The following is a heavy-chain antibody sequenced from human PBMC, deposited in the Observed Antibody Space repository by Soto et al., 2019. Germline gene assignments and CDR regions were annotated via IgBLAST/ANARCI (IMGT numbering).Heavy chain of an antibody. V-gene: IGHV1-69*12. CDR2: IIPIFGTA. Sequence: QVQLVQSGAEVKKPGSSVKVSCKASGGTFSSYAISWVRQAPGQGLEWMGGIIPIFGTANYAQKFQGRVTITADESTSKAYMELRSLRSEDTAVYYCATHPMATITSYYGMDVWGRGTTVTVSS. CDR3: ATHPMATITSYYGMDV. J-gene: IGHJ6*02. CDR1: GGTFSSYA. D-gene: IGHD5-12*01.